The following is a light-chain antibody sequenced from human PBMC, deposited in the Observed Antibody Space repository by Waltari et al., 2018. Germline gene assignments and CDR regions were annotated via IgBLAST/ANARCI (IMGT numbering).Light chain of an antibody. CDR2: AAS. Sequence: DIQMTQSPSSLSAAVGDRVTITCRANQSITTYLNWYQHKPEKAPKLLIYAASSLQSGVPSRFSGSGSGTDFTLTISSLQPEDFATYYCQQSYSTPPFTFGPGTKVDIK. CDR3: QQSYSTPPFT. J-gene: IGKJ3*01. V-gene: IGKV1-39*01. CDR1: QSITTY.